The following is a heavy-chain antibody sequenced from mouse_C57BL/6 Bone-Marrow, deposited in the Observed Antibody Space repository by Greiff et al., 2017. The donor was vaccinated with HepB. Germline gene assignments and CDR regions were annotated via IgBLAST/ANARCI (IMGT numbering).Heavy chain of an antibody. V-gene: IGHV14-4*01. D-gene: IGHD1-1*01. CDR2: IDPENGDP. CDR3: TFYYYGSRGYFDV. J-gene: IGHJ1*03. Sequence: VKQRPEQGLEWIGWIDPENGDPEYASKFQGKATITADTSSNTAYLQLSSLTSEDTAVYYCTFYYYGSRGYFDVWGTGTTVTVSS.